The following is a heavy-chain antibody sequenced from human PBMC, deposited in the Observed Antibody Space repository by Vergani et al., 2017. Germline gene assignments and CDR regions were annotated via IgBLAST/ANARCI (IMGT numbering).Heavy chain of an antibody. CDR3: ARDYLTRVTTLDYYYMGV. Sequence: QVQLVESGGGEVQPGRSLRLSCSAAGFPFSDYGVHWVRQAPGKGLEWVSVILYDGNKKNYADSEKGRFTISRDNSKNTLYLEMNALRAEDTAVYYCARDYLTRVTTLDYYYMGVWGKGTTVTVSS. CDR2: ILYDGNKK. CDR1: GFPFSDYG. V-gene: IGHV3-30*03. J-gene: IGHJ6*03. D-gene: IGHD1-1*01.